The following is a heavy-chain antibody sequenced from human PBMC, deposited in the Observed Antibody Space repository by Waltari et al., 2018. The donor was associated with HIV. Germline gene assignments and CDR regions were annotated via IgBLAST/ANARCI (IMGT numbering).Heavy chain of an antibody. CDR2: IYTSGST. V-gene: IGHV4-4*07. D-gene: IGHD2-2*03. Sequence: QVQLQESGPGLVKPSETLSLTCTVSGGSISSYYWSWIRQPAGKGLEWIGRIYTSGSTNYNPSLKSRVTMSVDTSKNQFSLKLSSVTAADTAVYYCARDGYCSSTSCPSAYYYGMDVWGQGTTVTVSS. J-gene: IGHJ6*02. CDR3: ARDGYCSSTSCPSAYYYGMDV. CDR1: GGSISSYY.